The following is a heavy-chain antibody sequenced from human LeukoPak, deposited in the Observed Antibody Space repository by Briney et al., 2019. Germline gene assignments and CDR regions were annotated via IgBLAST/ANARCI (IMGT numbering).Heavy chain of an antibody. CDR1: GLTFSSYG. J-gene: IGHJ6*02. CDR2: ISYDGSNK. V-gene: IGHV3-30*19. D-gene: IGHD2-2*02. CDR3: ARDMRSAIPNYYYGMDV. Sequence: GGSLRLSCAASGLTFSSYGMPWVRQAPGKGLEWVAVISYDGSNKYYADSVKGRFTISRDNSKNTLYLQMNSLRAEDTAVYYCARDMRSAIPNYYYGMDVWGQGTTVTVSS.